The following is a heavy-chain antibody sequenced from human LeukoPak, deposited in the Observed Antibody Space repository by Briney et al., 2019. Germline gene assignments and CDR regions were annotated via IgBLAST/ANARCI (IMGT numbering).Heavy chain of an antibody. CDR3: ARHHYDSTHDAFDI. D-gene: IGHD3-22*01. Sequence: SETLSLTCTVSSASMSNYYWSWIRQPPGKGLEWFAYIYYTGNANYNPSLKSRVTISVDTSKNQLSLKLNSVTAADTAVYYCARHHYDSTHDAFDIWGRGTMVTVSS. CDR1: SASMSNYY. J-gene: IGHJ3*02. CDR2: IYYTGNA. V-gene: IGHV4-59*13.